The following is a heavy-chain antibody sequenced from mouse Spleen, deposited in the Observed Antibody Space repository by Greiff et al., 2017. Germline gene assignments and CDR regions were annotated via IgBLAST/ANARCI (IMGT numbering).Heavy chain of an antibody. CDR3: ARLGRDAMDY. J-gene: IGHJ4*01. D-gene: IGHD4-1*01. CDR1: GFTFSSYA. CDR2: ISSGGSYT. V-gene: IGHV5-9-3*01. Sequence: EVKVEESGGGLVKPGGSLKLSCAASGFTFSSYAMSWVRQTPEKRLEWVATISSGGSYTYYPDSVKGRFTISRDNAKNTLYLQMSSLRSEDTAMYYCARLGRDAMDYWGQGTSVTVSS.